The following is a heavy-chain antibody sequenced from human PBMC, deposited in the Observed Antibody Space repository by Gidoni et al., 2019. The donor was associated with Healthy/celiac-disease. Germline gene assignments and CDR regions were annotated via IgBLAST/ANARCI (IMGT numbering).Heavy chain of an antibody. CDR1: GGSFSGYY. Sequence: QVQLQQWGAGLLKPSETLSLTCAVYGGSFSGYYWSWIRQPPGKGLEWIGEINHSGSTNYNPSLKSRVTISVDTSKNQFSLKLSSVTAADTAVYYCARGEYDILTGYPPRNYYYGMDVWGQGTTVTVSS. CDR2: INHSGST. J-gene: IGHJ6*02. D-gene: IGHD3-9*01. V-gene: IGHV4-34*01. CDR3: ARGEYDILTGYPPRNYYYGMDV.